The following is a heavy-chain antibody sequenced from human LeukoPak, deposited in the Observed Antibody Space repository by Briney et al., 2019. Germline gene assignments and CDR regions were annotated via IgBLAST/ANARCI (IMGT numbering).Heavy chain of an antibody. CDR2: ISSSSSYI. Sequence: GGSLRLSCAASGFTFSSYSMNSVRQAPGKGLEWVSSISSSSSYIYYADSVKGRFTISRDNAKNSLYLQMNSLRAEDTAVYYCARDPYIEVVPAAIRAGYWFDPWGQGTLVTVSS. J-gene: IGHJ5*02. CDR1: GFTFSSYS. V-gene: IGHV3-21*01. D-gene: IGHD2-2*01. CDR3: ARDPYIEVVPAAIRAGYWFDP.